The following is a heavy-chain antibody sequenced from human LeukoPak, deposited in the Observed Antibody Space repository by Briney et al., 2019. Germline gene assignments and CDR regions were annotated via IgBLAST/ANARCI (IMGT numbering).Heavy chain of an antibody. CDR2: IKGDERST. Sequence: GGSLRLSCAASGFTFSSYWLHWVRQAPGKGLVWVSRIKGDERSTNYADSVKGRFTISRDNAKNTVYLEMNSLRAEDTAVNYCVRGQLWSYYHDYWGQGTLVTVSS. CDR3: VRGQLWSYYHDY. CDR1: GFTFSSYW. V-gene: IGHV3-74*01. D-gene: IGHD5-18*01. J-gene: IGHJ4*02.